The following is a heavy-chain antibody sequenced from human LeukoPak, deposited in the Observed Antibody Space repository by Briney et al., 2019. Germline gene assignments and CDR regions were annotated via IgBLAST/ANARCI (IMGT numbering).Heavy chain of an antibody. CDR3: ARDGGYSDFWSAYIY. CDR2: IIPMFNTT. CDR1: GGTFSSYA. Sequence: GASVKVSCKASGGTFSSYAIIWVRQAPGQGLEWMGRIIPMFNTTDYAQKFQGRVTITTYESSTTTYMELTSLTSDDTAVYYCARDGGYSDFWSAYIYWGQGTVVTVSS. J-gene: IGHJ4*02. D-gene: IGHD3-3*01. V-gene: IGHV1-69*05.